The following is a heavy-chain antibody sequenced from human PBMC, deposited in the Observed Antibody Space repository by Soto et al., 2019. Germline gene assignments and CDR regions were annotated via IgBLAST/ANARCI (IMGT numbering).Heavy chain of an antibody. CDR2: ISYDGSNK. Sequence: QVQLVESGGGVVQPGRSLRLSCAASGFTFSSYAMHWVRQAPGKGLEWVAVISYDGSNKYYADSVKGRFTISRDNSKNTLYLQMISLRAEDTAVYYCARDGDCSGGSCYSRGGYFDYWGQGTLVTVSS. D-gene: IGHD2-15*01. V-gene: IGHV3-30-3*01. CDR3: ARDGDCSGGSCYSRGGYFDY. CDR1: GFTFSSYA. J-gene: IGHJ4*02.